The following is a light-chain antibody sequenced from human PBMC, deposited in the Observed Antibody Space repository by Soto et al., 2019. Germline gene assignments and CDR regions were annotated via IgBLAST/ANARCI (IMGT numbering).Light chain of an antibody. CDR1: QSISSW. J-gene: IGKJ1*01. Sequence: DIQMTQYPSTLSASVGDRVTMTCRASQSISSWLAWYQHKPGEAPNLLIHTSFTLYSGVPSRFSGTGSGTDFTLTISSLQPEDFATYFCQQAFSAEWTFGQGTKVDIK. CDR2: TSF. CDR3: QQAFSAEWT. V-gene: IGKV1-39*01.